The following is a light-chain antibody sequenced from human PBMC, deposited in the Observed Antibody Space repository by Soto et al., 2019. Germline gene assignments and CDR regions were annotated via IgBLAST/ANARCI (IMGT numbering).Light chain of an antibody. CDR1: SGHSNYA. CDR3: QTWGAGIQV. J-gene: IGLJ2*01. V-gene: IGLV4-69*01. Sequence: QSVLTQSPSASASLGASVKLTCTLSSGHSNYAIAWHQQQPEKGPRYLMKLYSDGSHGKGDGIPDRFSGSSSGAERYLTISSLQSEDEADYYCQTWGAGIQVFGGGTKLTVL. CDR2: LYSDGSH.